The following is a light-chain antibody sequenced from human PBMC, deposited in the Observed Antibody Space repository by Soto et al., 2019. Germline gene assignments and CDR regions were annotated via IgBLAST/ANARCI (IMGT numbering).Light chain of an antibody. CDR3: QHLNSYPFS. CDR1: QGIANY. J-gene: IGKJ3*01. CDR2: AAS. V-gene: IGKV1-9*01. Sequence: DIQLTQSPSFLSASVGDRVTITCRASQGIANYLAWYQQKPGKDPKILIYAASTLQSGVPSRFSGSVSGTEFTLTISSLQPEAFATYYCQHLNSYPFSFGPGTKVDIK.